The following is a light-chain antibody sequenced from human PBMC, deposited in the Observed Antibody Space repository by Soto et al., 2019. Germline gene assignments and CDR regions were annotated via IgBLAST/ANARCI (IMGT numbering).Light chain of an antibody. CDR1: QSVTTN. J-gene: IGKJ4*01. Sequence: EVVMTQSPATLSVSPGERVTFSCRASQSVTTNLAWYQHKPGQSPRLLISDASTGASGIPPRFSGSGSGTEFTLTISSLQSEDFAVYYCQQYNNWPSLTFGGGTKVDIK. V-gene: IGKV3-15*01. CDR3: QQYNNWPSLT. CDR2: DAS.